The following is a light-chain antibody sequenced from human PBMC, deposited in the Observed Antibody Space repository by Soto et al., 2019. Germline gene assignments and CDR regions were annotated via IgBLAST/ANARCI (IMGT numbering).Light chain of an antibody. Sequence: AIQMTQSPSSLSASVGDRVTITCRASQGIRNDLGWYQKKPGKAPKLLVYAAYSLQSGVPSRFSGSGSGTEFTLTISSMQPEEFATYYCLQDYSYPLTFGQGTKVEIK. CDR2: AAY. CDR1: QGIRND. V-gene: IGKV1-6*01. J-gene: IGKJ1*01. CDR3: LQDYSYPLT.